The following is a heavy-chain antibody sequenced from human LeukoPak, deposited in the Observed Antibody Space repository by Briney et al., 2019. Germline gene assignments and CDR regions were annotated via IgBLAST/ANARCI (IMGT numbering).Heavy chain of an antibody. Sequence: SETLSLTCTVSGGSISGSSYYWGWIRQPPGKGLEWIGSIYESGGTYYNPSLKSRVTISVDTPKNQFSLKLSSVTAADTAVYYCARCFGLGNFRPHACNIWGQGTLVTVSS. CDR1: GGSISGSSYY. D-gene: IGHD3-10*01. CDR3: ARCFGLGNFRPHACNI. J-gene: IGHJ3*02. CDR2: IYESGGT. V-gene: IGHV4-39*01.